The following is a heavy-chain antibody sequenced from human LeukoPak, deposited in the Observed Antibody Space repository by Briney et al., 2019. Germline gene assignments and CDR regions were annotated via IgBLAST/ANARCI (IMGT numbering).Heavy chain of an antibody. CDR3: ARGPILLWLHNGMDV. J-gene: IGHJ6*02. V-gene: IGHV3-49*04. CDR1: GFTFGDHA. D-gene: IGHD3-10*01. CDR2: IRSEAYGETT. Sequence: PGRSLRLSCTDSGFTFGDHAMAWVRQAPGKGLEWVGFIRSEAYGETTEYAASVRDRFTISRDNSRSVAYLQMNSLKTEDTAMYYCARGPILLWLHNGMDVWGQGTTVTVSS.